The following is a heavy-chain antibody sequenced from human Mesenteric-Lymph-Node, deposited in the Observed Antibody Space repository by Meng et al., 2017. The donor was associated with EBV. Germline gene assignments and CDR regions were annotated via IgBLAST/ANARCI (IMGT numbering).Heavy chain of an antibody. Sequence: QGTLQEPGPGLVKPSETLSLTCTVSGGSVSSTSYYWSWIRQPPGKRLEWIGYVYYSGSTNYNPSLKSRVTISVDTSKNQFSLNLYSVTAADTAVYYCARENPARGNWFDPWGQGALVTVSS. CDR2: VYYSGST. D-gene: IGHD3-10*01. CDR1: GGSVSSTSYY. J-gene: IGHJ5*02. V-gene: IGHV4-61*01. CDR3: ARENPARGNWFDP.